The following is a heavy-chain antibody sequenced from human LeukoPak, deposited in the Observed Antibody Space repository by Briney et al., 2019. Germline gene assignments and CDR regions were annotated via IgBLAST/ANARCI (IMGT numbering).Heavy chain of an antibody. Sequence: PGGSRRLSCAASGFTFSSYAMSWVRQAPGKGLEWVSAINGSGGSTYYADSVKGRFTISRDNSKNTLYLQMNSLRAEDTAVYYCAKDPPFCGDYVRFDPWGQGTLVTVSS. CDR2: INGSGGST. CDR3: AKDPPFCGDYVRFDP. CDR1: GFTFSSYA. J-gene: IGHJ5*02. V-gene: IGHV3-23*01. D-gene: IGHD4-17*01.